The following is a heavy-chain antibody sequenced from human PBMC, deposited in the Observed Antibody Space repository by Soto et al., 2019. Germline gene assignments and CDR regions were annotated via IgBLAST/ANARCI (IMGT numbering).Heavy chain of an antibody. D-gene: IGHD5-18*01. CDR3: ARDRLMATAGTARHYFGLDV. CDR1: GGSIRSGGYY. CDR2: IYYSGNT. J-gene: IGHJ6*02. Sequence: SETLSLTCTVSGGSIRSGGYYWSWVRQSPRRGLEWIGNIYYSGNTYYNPSLKSRLTISVDTSKNQFSLNLSSVTAADTAVYYCARDRLMATAGTARHYFGLDVWGQGTTVTVSS. V-gene: IGHV4-31*03.